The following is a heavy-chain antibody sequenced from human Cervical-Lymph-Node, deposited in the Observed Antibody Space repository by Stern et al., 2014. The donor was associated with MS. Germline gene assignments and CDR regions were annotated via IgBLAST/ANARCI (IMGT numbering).Heavy chain of an antibody. J-gene: IGHJ4*02. V-gene: IGHV3-9*01. Sequence: EVQLVESGGDLAQPGRSLRISCVGSGFRFRDFAMNWVRQAPGKGLERGSGISWDGSNIGYGESVKGRFTISRDNAKNSLFLLMNSLRTEDTAFYYCAKDRGGRIWGSYRYVFDDWGQGTLFTVSS. CDR1: GFRFRDFA. CDR3: AKDRGGRIWGSYRYVFDD. D-gene: IGHD3-16*02. CDR2: ISWDGSNI.